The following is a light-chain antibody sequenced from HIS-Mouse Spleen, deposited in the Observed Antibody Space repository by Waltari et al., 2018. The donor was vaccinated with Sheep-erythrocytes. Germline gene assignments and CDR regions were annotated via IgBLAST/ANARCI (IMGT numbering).Light chain of an antibody. CDR3: SSYTSSSSWV. Sequence: APKLMIYDVSNRPSGVSNRFSGSKSGNTASLTISGLQSEDEAVYYCSSYTSSSSWVFGGGTKVTIL. CDR2: DVS. J-gene: IGLJ3*02. V-gene: IGLV2-14*03.